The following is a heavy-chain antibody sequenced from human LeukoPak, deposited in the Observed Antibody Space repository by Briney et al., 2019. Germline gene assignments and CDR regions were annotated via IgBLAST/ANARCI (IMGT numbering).Heavy chain of an antibody. CDR3: ARDQYCSGGSCYHPIDY. Sequence: TGGSLRLSCAASGFTFSSYEMNWVRQAPGKGLEWVSYISSSGSTIYYADSVKGRFTISRDNAKNSLYLQMNSLRAEDTAVYYCARDQYCSGGSCYHPIDYWGQGTLVTVSS. J-gene: IGHJ4*02. CDR1: GFTFSSYE. D-gene: IGHD2-15*01. V-gene: IGHV3-48*03. CDR2: ISSSGSTI.